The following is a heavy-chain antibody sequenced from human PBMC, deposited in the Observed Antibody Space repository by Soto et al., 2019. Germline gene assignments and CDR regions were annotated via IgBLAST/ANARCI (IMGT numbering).Heavy chain of an antibody. J-gene: IGHJ5*02. CDR3: ARYLDCTNGVCYRGNWFDP. V-gene: IGHV1-18*01. CDR2: ISAYNGNT. CDR1: GYTFTSYC. Sequence: ASVKVSCNASGYTFTSYCISWVRQAPGQGLEWMGWISAYNGNTNYAQKLQGRVTMTTDTSTSTAYMELRSLRSDDTAVYYCARYLDCTNGVCYRGNWFDPWGQGTLVTVSS. D-gene: IGHD2-8*01.